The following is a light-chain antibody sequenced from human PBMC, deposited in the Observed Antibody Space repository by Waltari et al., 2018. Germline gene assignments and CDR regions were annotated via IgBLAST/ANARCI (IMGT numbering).Light chain of an antibody. V-gene: IGLV4-69*02. Sequence: QVSLTQPPSASASLGASVKLTCTLTSAHSPFAIAWHPRPPEKGPRFLMTLNSDGSYIQGDGIPDRFSGSSSGAERYLIISSLQFEDEADYYCQTWGTGIFWTFGGGTKLTVL. CDR3: QTWGTGIFWT. J-gene: IGLJ2*01. CDR1: SAHSPFA. CDR2: LNSDGSY.